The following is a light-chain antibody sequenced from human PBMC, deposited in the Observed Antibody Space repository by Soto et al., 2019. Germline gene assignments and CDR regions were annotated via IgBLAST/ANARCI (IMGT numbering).Light chain of an antibody. V-gene: IGKV3-20*01. CDR3: QQYTSSPPMST. CDR1: QSMSNRY. CDR2: GTS. J-gene: IGKJ2*01. Sequence: DIVLTQSPGTLSLSPGERATLSCRASQSMSNRYLAWYHQKPGQAPGLLIYGTSNRATGIPDRFSGSGSGTDFTLTISRLEPEDFALYYCQQYTSSPPMSTFGQGTRLEI.